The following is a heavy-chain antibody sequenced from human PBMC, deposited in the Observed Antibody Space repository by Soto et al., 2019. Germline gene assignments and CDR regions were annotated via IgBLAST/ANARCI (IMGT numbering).Heavy chain of an antibody. CDR1: GYTFTRYY. J-gene: IGHJ6*02. Sequence: QVQLVQSGAEVKKPGASVKVSCKASGYTFTRYYMHWVRQAPGQGLEWMGIINPTGGATTNAQKCQVKLTMTRDTATVTVYLELRSLISDDTAMYYCAREEASAIYGMDVWGQGTTVTVSS. CDR3: AREEASAIYGMDV. V-gene: IGHV1-46*01. CDR2: INPTGGAT.